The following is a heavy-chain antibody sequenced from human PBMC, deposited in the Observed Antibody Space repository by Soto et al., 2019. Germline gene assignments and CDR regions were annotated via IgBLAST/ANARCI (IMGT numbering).Heavy chain of an antibody. CDR3: AKLAVAGTGYYFDY. Sequence: QVQLVESGGGVVQPGRSLRLSCAASGFTFSSYAMHWVRQAPGKGLEWVAVISYDGSNKYYADSVKGRFTISRDNSQNTLYLQMNSLRAEDTAVYYCAKLAVAGTGYYFDYWGQGTLVTVSS. D-gene: IGHD6-19*01. CDR1: GFTFSSYA. J-gene: IGHJ4*02. CDR2: ISYDGSNK. V-gene: IGHV3-30-3*02.